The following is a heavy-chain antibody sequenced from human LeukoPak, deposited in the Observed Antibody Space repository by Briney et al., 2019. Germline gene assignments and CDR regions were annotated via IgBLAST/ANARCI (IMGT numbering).Heavy chain of an antibody. CDR3: ARFAYRGGHCWYYFDY. J-gene: IGHJ4*02. D-gene: IGHD2-21*02. V-gene: IGHV4-59*01. Sequence: SETLSLTCTVSGGSISSYYWSWIRQPPGKGLEWIGYIYSSGSTNYNPSLKSRITISVDTSKNQFSLKLSSVTAADTAVYYCARFAYRGGHCWYYFDYWGQGSLVTVSS. CDR2: IYSSGST. CDR1: GGSISSYY.